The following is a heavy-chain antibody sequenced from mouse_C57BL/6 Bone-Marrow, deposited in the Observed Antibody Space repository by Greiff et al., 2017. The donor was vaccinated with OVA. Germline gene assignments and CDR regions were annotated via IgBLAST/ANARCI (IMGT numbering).Heavy chain of an antibody. CDR3: ARPRRGYAMDY. V-gene: IGHV1-9*01. Sequence: VQLQQSGAELLKPGASVKLSCKATGYTFTGYWIEWVKQRPGHGLEWIGEILPGSGSTNYNEKFKSKATLTVDKSSSTAYMQLSSLTSEDSAVYYCARPRRGYAMDYWGQGTSVTVSS. J-gene: IGHJ4*01. CDR2: ILPGSGST. CDR1: GYTFTGYW.